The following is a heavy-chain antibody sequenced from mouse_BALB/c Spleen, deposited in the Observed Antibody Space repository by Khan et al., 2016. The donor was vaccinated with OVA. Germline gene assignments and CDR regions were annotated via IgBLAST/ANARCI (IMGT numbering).Heavy chain of an antibody. Sequence: QVQLKESGPGLVAPSQSLSITCTVSGFSLTDHGVSWIRQPPGTGLEWLGVIWGGGSTYYNSVLISRLSISKDTSKSQVFLIMHRLQTDDTAMYCCAKQRWSPYYGMDYWGQGTSVTVSS. CDR1: GFSLTDHG. CDR3: AKQRWSPYYGMDY. J-gene: IGHJ4*01. V-gene: IGHV2-6-5*01. CDR2: IWGGGST. D-gene: IGHD2-3*01.